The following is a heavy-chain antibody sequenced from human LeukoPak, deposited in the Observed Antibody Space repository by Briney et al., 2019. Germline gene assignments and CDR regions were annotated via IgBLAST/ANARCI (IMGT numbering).Heavy chain of an antibody. CDR3: RGSDWTRVFDY. Sequence: GGALRLSCAASGFSFSDDWMSWVRQAPGKGLEWVGRIKSTTDGGTIDYGAPVKGRFTISRDDSKNTLYLQMNSLKTEDTALYYCRGSDWTRVFDYWGQGILVTVSS. D-gene: IGHD2-21*01. CDR2: IKSTTDGGTI. CDR1: GFSFSDDW. J-gene: IGHJ4*02. V-gene: IGHV3-15*01.